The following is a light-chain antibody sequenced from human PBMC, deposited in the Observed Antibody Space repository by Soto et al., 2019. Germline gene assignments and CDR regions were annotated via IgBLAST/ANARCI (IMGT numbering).Light chain of an antibody. CDR1: SSDVGGYNY. CDR2: EVS. V-gene: IGLV2-14*01. Sequence: QSVLTQPASVSGSPGQSITISCTGTSSDVGGYNYVAWYQQHPGKVPRLMIYEVSNRPSGVSNRFSGSKSGSTASLTISGLQAEDEADYYCSSYGGNNNVLFGGGTKVTVL. J-gene: IGLJ2*01. CDR3: SSYGGNNNVL.